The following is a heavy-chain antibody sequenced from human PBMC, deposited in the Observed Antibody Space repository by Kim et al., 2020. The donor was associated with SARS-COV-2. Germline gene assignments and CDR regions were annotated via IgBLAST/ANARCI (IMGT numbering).Heavy chain of an antibody. V-gene: IGHV3-21*01. CDR2: SSYI. Sequence: SSYIYYADSVKGRFTISRDNAKNSLYLQMNSLRAEDTAVYYCARDRYQRNWGQGTLVTVSS. CDR3: ARDRYQRN. J-gene: IGHJ4*02. D-gene: IGHD1-26*01.